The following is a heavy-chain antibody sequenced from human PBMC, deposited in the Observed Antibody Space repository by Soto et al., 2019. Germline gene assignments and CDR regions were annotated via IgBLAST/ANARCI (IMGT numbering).Heavy chain of an antibody. CDR2: INAGNGNT. J-gene: IGHJ4*02. CDR3: ARDSLRFLEWSFDY. D-gene: IGHD3-3*01. V-gene: IGHV1-3*01. CDR1: GYTFTSYA. Sequence: ASVKVSCKASGYTFTSYAMHWLREGAGQRLEWMGWINAGNGNTKYSQKFQGRVTITRDTSASTAYMELSSLRSEDTAVYYCARDSLRFLEWSFDYWGQGTLVTVSS.